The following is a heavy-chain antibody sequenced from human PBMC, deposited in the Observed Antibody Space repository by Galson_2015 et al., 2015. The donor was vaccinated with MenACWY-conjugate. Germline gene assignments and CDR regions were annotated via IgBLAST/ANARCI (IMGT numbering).Heavy chain of an antibody. D-gene: IGHD5-24*01. CDR3: ASGEMATITHYYGMDV. V-gene: IGHV1-69*13. J-gene: IGHJ6*02. CDR1: GGTFSSYA. Sequence: SVKVSCKASGGTFSSYAISWVRQAPGQGLEWMGGIIPIFGTANYAQKFQGRVSITADESTSTAYMELSSLRSEDTAVYYCASGEMATITHYYGMDVWGQGTTVTVSS. CDR2: IIPIFGTA.